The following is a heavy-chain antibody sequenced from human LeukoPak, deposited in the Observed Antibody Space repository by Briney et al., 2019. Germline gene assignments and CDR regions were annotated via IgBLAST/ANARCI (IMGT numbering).Heavy chain of an antibody. Sequence: GGSLRLSCAASGFTFSSYGMHWVRQAPGKGLGWVAFIRYDGSNKYYADSVKGRFTISRDNSKNTLYLQMNSLRAEDTAVYYCARTYYDILTGYLHDAFDIWGQGTMVTVSS. D-gene: IGHD3-9*01. CDR3: ARTYYDILTGYLHDAFDI. V-gene: IGHV3-30*02. J-gene: IGHJ3*02. CDR2: IRYDGSNK. CDR1: GFTFSSYG.